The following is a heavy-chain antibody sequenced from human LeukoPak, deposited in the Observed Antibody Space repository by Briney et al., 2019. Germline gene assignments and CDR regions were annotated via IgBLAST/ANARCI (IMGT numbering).Heavy chain of an antibody. Sequence: GGSLRLSCAASGFTFSSYAMSWVRQAPGKGLEWVSDISGSGGSTSYADSVKGRFTISRDNSKNTLYLQMNSLRAEDTAVFYCAKGSPVGNYGIVTGYHYWGQGTLVTVSS. CDR2: ISGSGGST. V-gene: IGHV3-23*01. CDR1: GFTFSSYA. J-gene: IGHJ4*02. CDR3: AKGSPVGNYGIVTGYHY. D-gene: IGHD3-9*01.